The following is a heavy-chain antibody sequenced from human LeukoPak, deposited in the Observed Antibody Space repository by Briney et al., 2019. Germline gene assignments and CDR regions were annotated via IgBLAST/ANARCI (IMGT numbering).Heavy chain of an antibody. D-gene: IGHD6-6*01. CDR1: GGTFSSYA. V-gene: IGHV1-8*02. Sequence: GASVKVSCKASGGTFSSYAISWVRQAPGQGLEWMGWMNPNSGNTGYAQKFQGRVTMTRNTSISTAYMELSSLRSEDTAVYYCARETYSSSSAGFDYWGQGTLVTVSS. CDR2: MNPNSGNT. J-gene: IGHJ4*02. CDR3: ARETYSSSSAGFDY.